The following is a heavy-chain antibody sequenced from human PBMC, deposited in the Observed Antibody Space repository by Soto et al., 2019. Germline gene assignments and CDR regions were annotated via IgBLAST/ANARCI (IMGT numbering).Heavy chain of an antibody. Sequence: PSETLSLTCTVSGGSISSGDYYWSWIRQPPGKGLEWIGYIYYSGSTYYNPSLKSRVTISVDTSKNQFSLKLSSVTAADTAVYYCVCGYSYGMGLDYWGQGTLVTVS. D-gene: IGHD5-18*01. CDR3: VCGYSYGMGLDY. CDR1: GGSISSGDYY. V-gene: IGHV4-30-4*01. J-gene: IGHJ4*02. CDR2: IYYSGST.